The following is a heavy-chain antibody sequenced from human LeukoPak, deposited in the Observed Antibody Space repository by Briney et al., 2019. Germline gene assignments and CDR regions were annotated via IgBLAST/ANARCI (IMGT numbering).Heavy chain of an antibody. J-gene: IGHJ4*02. Sequence: ASVKVSCKASGGTFSSYAISWVRQAPGQGLEWMGGIIPIFGTANYAQKFQGRVTITADESTSTAYMELSSLRSEDTGVYYCATWSSSWPYYFDYWGQGTLVTVSS. CDR2: IIPIFGTA. D-gene: IGHD6-13*01. CDR1: GGTFSSYA. CDR3: ATWSSSWPYYFDY. V-gene: IGHV1-69*13.